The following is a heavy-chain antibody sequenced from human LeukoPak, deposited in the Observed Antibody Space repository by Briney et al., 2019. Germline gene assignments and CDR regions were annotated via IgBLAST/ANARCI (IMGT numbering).Heavy chain of an antibody. Sequence: GGSLRLSCAASGFTFSSYWMSWVRQAPGKGLEWVANIKQDGSEKYYVNSVKGRFTISRDNAKNSLYLQMISLRAEDTAVYYCARIAVAGTGHFDYWGQGTLVTVSS. CDR2: IKQDGSEK. J-gene: IGHJ4*02. CDR3: ARIAVAGTGHFDY. CDR1: GFTFSSYW. D-gene: IGHD6-19*01. V-gene: IGHV3-7*01.